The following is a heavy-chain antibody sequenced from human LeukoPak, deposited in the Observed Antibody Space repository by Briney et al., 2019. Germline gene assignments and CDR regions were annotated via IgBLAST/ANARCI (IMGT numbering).Heavy chain of an antibody. Sequence: TGGSLRLSCAASGFTFSSYAMHWVRQAPGKGLEWVAVISYDGSNKYYADSVKGRFTISRDNSKNTLYLQMNSLRAEDTAVYYCAKDRRHSVNWFDPWGQGTLVTVSS. CDR2: ISYDGSNK. D-gene: IGHD2-21*01. J-gene: IGHJ5*02. CDR1: GFTFSSYA. CDR3: AKDRRHSVNWFDP. V-gene: IGHV3-30-3*01.